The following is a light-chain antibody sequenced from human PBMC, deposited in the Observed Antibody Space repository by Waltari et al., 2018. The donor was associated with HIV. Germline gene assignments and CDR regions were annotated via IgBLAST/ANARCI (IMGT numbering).Light chain of an antibody. CDR3: SSYTSSNLV. J-gene: IGLJ2*01. Sequence: QSALTQPPSVSGSPGQSVTISCTGSSSDFGSYNRVSWYQQPPGTAPKLMIYEVSNRPSGVPDRFSGSKSGNTASLIISGLQAEDGADYYCSSYTSSNLVFGGGTKLTVL. V-gene: IGLV2-18*02. CDR1: SSDFGSYNR. CDR2: EVS.